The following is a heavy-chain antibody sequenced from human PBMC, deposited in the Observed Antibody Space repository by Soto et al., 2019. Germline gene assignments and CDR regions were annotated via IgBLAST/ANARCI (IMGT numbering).Heavy chain of an antibody. CDR3: ARGWGTVTHFDS. V-gene: IGHV4-59*01. J-gene: IGHJ4*02. CDR2: IYYSGST. Sequence: LSLTCTVSVGSISSYYLSWIRQPPGKGLEWIGYIYYSGSTNYNPSLKSRVTISVDTSKNQFSLKLSSVTAADTAVYYCARGWGTVTHFDSWGQGTLVTVSS. D-gene: IGHD4-4*01. CDR1: VGSISSYY.